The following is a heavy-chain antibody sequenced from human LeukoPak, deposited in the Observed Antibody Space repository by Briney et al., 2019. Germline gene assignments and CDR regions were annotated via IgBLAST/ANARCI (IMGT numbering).Heavy chain of an antibody. CDR2: ISSSSSYI. Sequence: GGSLRLSCAASGFTYSSYSMNWVRQAPGKGLEWVSSISSSSSYIYYADSVKGRFTISRDNAKNSLYLQMNSLRAEDTAVYYCARAEDLVVPAASFDYWGQGTLVTVSS. CDR1: GFTYSSYS. D-gene: IGHD2-2*01. CDR3: ARAEDLVVPAASFDY. J-gene: IGHJ4*02. V-gene: IGHV3-21*01.